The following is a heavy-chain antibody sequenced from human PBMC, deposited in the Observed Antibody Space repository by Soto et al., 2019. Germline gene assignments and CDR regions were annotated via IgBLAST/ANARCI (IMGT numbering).Heavy chain of an antibody. CDR2: INQDGTAK. V-gene: IGHV3-7*04. CDR1: GFTFGTHW. J-gene: IGHJ4*02. CDR3: ASDYGL. Sequence: EVQLVESGGGLVQPGGSLRLSCAVSGFTFGTHWMSWVRQAPGKRPEWVANINQDGTAKSYVDSVKGRFTISRDNAKNSLYLQMNSLRVEDTAVYYCASDYGLGGQGSLVTVSS. D-gene: IGHD4-17*01.